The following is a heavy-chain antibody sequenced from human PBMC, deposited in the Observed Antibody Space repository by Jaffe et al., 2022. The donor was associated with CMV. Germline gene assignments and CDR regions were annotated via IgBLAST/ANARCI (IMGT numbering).Heavy chain of an antibody. CDR3: ARGVPVLLWFGELLKAGRDKPAFDY. Sequence: QVQLVQSGAEVKKPGASVKVSCKASGYTFTGYYMHWVRQAPGQGLEWMGWINPNSGGTNYAQKFQGWVTMTRDTSISTAYMELSRLRSDDTAVYYCARGVPVLLWFGELLKAGRDKPAFDYWGQGTLVTVSS. V-gene: IGHV1-2*04. CDR2: INPNSGGT. J-gene: IGHJ4*02. CDR1: GYTFTGYY. D-gene: IGHD3-10*01.